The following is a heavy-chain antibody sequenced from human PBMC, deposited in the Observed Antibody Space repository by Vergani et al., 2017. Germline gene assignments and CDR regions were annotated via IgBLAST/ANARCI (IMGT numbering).Heavy chain of an antibody. J-gene: IGHJ4*02. Sequence: QVQLVQSGAEVKKSGASVKVSCKASGYTFTSYYMHWVRQAPGQGLEWMGRIIPILGIANYAQKFQGRVTITADKSTSTAYMELSSLRSEDTAVYYCARVEPYSGYPIDYWGQGTLVTVSS. D-gene: IGHD5-12*01. CDR1: GYTFTSYY. CDR3: ARVEPYSGYPIDY. CDR2: IIPILGIA. V-gene: IGHV1-69*09.